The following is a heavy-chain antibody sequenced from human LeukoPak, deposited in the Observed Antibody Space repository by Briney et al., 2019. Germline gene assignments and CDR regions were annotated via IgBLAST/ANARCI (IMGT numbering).Heavy chain of an antibody. CDR1: GFTFSSYA. CDR2: MSGSGGST. J-gene: IGHJ4*02. V-gene: IGHV3-23*01. D-gene: IGHD7-27*01. Sequence: PGGSLRLSCAASGFTFSSYAMSWVRQAPGKGLEWVSAMSGSGGSTYYSDSVRGRFTISRDNSKNTLYLQMNSLRAEDTAVYYCAKYTTNWGYFDYWGQGTLVTVSS. CDR3: AKYTTNWGYFDY.